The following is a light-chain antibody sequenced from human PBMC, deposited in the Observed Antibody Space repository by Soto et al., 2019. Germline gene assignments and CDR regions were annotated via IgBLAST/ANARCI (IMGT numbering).Light chain of an antibody. CDR1: QSVGSSY. J-gene: IGKJ1*01. CDR2: RAS. Sequence: EIVLTQSPGTLSLSPGESATLSCRASQSVGSSYLAWYRQKPGQAPRLLIYRASSRATGIPDRFSGGGSGTDFTLTISRLEPEDFAVYYCQQYGSSPSSFGQGTKVEIK. CDR3: QQYGSSPSS. V-gene: IGKV3-20*01.